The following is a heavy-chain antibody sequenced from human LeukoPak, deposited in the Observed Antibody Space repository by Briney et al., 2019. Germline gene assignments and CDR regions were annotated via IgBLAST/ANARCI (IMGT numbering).Heavy chain of an antibody. V-gene: IGHV3-74*01. CDR2: INSDGSST. CDR3: ARDPLYYYDSSGF. J-gene: IGHJ4*02. Sequence: GGSLRLSCAASGFTFSSYWMHWVRQAPGKGLVWVSRINSDGSSTSYAHSVKGRFTISRDNAKDTLYLQMNSLRAEDTAVYYCARDPLYYYDSSGFWGQGTLVTVSP. CDR1: GFTFSSYW. D-gene: IGHD3-22*01.